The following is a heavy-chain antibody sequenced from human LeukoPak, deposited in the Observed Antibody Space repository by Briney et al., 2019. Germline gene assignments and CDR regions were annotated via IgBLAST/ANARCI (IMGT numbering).Heavy chain of an antibody. CDR2: TYYRSKWYN. V-gene: IGHV6-1*01. J-gene: IGHJ6*03. Sequence: SQTLSLTCAISGDSVSSNSAAWNWIRQSPSRGLEWLGRTYYRSKWYNDYAVSVKSRMTINPDTSKNQFSLQLNSVTPEDTAVYYCARGEHDYGDYDPSNYYYYYYMDVWGKGTTVTISS. D-gene: IGHD4-17*01. CDR1: GDSVSSNSAA. CDR3: ARGEHDYGDYDPSNYYYYYYMDV.